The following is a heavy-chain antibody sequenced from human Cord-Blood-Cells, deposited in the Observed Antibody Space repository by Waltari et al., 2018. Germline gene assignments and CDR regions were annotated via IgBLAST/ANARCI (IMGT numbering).Heavy chain of an antibody. V-gene: IGHV1-2*02. CDR3: ARGWSKGNYLDY. J-gene: IGHJ4*02. CDR1: GYPFTGYH. Sequence: QVQLVQSGAEVKKPGASVTVSCKASGYPFTGYHMHWVPQAPGQGLEWMGWINPNSGGTNYAQKFQGRVTMTRDTSISTAYMELSRLRSDDTAVYYCARGWSKGNYLDYWGQGTLVTVSS. CDR2: INPNSGGT. D-gene: IGHD3-3*01.